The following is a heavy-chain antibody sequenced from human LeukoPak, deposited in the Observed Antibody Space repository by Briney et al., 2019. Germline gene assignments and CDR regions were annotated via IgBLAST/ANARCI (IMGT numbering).Heavy chain of an antibody. D-gene: IGHD3-10*01. Sequence: PGGSLRLSCAASGFTFTNAWMNWVRQAPGKGLEWVSSISSSSSYIYYADSVKGRFTISRDNAKNSLYLQMNSLRAEDAAVYCCARVRTFFYGSGSYIDYWGQGTLVTVSS. V-gene: IGHV3-21*01. CDR2: ISSSSSYI. CDR3: ARVRTFFYGSGSYIDY. CDR1: GFTFTNAW. J-gene: IGHJ4*02.